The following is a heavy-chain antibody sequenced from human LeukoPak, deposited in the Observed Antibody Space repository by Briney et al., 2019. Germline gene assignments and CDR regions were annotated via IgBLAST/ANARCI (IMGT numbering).Heavy chain of an antibody. CDR3: ARDQVPSDGNEVWFDP. Sequence: SETLSLTCTVSGGSISSYYWSWIRQPPGKGLEWIGYIYYSGSTNYNPSLKSRVTISVDTSKNQFSLKLSSVTAADTAVYYCARDQVPSDGNEVWFDPWGQGTLVTVSS. J-gene: IGHJ5*02. D-gene: IGHD5-24*01. V-gene: IGHV4-59*01. CDR2: IYYSGST. CDR1: GGSISSYY.